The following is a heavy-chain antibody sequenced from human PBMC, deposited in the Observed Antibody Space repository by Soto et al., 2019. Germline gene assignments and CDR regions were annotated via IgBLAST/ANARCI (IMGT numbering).Heavy chain of an antibody. CDR1: GFTFMSSW. V-gene: IGHV3-74*01. CDR2: INSDATTK. CDR3: ARGPTGWYGYDY. J-gene: IGHJ4*02. Sequence: EVQLEESGGGLVQPGGSLRLACVASGFTFMSSWMHGVRQAPGKGLVWVSRINSDATTKNYADYVQGRFTIARDNAENTLYLQMDSLTAEDTAVYYCARGPTGWYGYDYWGQGTLVTVSS. D-gene: IGHD6-19*01.